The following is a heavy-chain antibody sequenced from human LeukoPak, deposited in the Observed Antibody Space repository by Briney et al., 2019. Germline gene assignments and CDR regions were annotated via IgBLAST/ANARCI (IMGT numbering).Heavy chain of an antibody. CDR1: GYTFTGYY. V-gene: IGHV1-2*02. CDR2: INPNSGGT. Sequence: ASVKVSCKASGYTFTGYYMHWLRQAPGQGLEWMGWINPNSGGTNYAQKFQGRVTMTRDTSTSTAHMELSRLSSDDAAVYYCARVGRAYSSSWYTFDIWGQGTMVTVSS. D-gene: IGHD6-13*01. CDR3: ARVGRAYSSSWYTFDI. J-gene: IGHJ3*02.